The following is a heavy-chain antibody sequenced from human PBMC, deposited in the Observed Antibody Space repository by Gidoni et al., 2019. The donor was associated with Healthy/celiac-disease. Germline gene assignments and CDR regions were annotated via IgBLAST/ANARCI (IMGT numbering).Heavy chain of an antibody. Sequence: EVQLLESGGGLVQPGGSLRLSCAASGFTFSSYAMSWVRQAPGKGLEWVSAISGSGGSTYYADSVKGRFTISRDNSKNTLYLQMNSLRAEDTAVYYCAAFGELWYLTCYWGQGTLVTVSS. V-gene: IGHV3-23*01. CDR3: AAFGELWYLTCY. J-gene: IGHJ4*02. CDR1: GFTFSSYA. D-gene: IGHD3-10*01. CDR2: ISGSGGST.